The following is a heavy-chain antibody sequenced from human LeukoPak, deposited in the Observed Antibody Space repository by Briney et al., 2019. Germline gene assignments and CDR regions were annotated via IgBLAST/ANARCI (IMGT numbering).Heavy chain of an antibody. CDR1: GGSISSNSYY. Sequence: PSETLSLTCAVSGGSISSNSYYWGWIRQPPGKGLEWIGSIYYSGSTYYNPSLKSRVTISVDTSKNQFSLKLSSVTAADTAVYYCARHPVLKRWLQSGGYFDYWGQGTLVTVSS. D-gene: IGHD5-24*01. CDR3: ARHPVLKRWLQSGGYFDY. V-gene: IGHV4-39*01. CDR2: IYYSGST. J-gene: IGHJ4*02.